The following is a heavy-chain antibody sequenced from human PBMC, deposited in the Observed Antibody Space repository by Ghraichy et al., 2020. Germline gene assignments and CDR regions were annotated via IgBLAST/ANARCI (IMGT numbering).Heavy chain of an antibody. Sequence: GGSLRLSCAASGVTFNSSWMTWVRQAPGKGLEWVGRIKSKNDGGATGYAAPVKDRFTISRDDSKNMVFLQMNSLKTEDTAVYYCTTSAREVYWGQGTLVTVSS. CDR1: GVTFNSSW. J-gene: IGHJ4*02. CDR2: IKSKNDGGAT. CDR3: TTSAREVY. D-gene: IGHD3-3*01. V-gene: IGHV3-15*01.